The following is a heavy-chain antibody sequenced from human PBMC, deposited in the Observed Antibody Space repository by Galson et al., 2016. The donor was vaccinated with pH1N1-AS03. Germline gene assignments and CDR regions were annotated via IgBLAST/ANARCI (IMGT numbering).Heavy chain of an antibody. D-gene: IGHD3-10*01. CDR1: LGSISGYY. V-gene: IGHV4-4*07. CDR2: MYSRGDT. J-gene: IGHJ4*02. CDR3: ARLGLRDNNGYYGSGYDYYDK. Sequence: LSLTCTVSLGSISGYYWSWIRQPAGKRLEWIGRMYSRGDTRYSPSLDSRITMSVDASKNQFFLSLQSVTAADTAVYYCARLGLRDNNGYYGSGYDYYDKWGQGILVTVSS.